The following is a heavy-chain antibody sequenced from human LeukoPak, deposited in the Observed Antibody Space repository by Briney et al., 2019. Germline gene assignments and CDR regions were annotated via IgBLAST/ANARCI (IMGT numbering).Heavy chain of an antibody. Sequence: GGSLRLSCAASGFTFSSYAMSWVRQAPGKGLEWVSGISGSGGSTYYADSVKGRFTISRDNAKNTLYLQMNSLTAEDTAVYYCARGYSSRLYNWLDPWGQGTLVTVSS. CDR1: GFTFSSYA. J-gene: IGHJ5*02. CDR3: ARGYSSRLYNWLDP. CDR2: ISGSGGST. D-gene: IGHD6-13*01. V-gene: IGHV3-23*01.